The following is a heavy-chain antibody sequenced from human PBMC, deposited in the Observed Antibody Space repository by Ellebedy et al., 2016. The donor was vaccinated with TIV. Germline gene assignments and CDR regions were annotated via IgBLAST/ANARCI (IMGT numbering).Heavy chain of an antibody. J-gene: IGHJ4*02. V-gene: IGHV3-33*03. Sequence: PGGSLRLSCAASGFTFSSYGMHWVRQAPGKGLEWVAVIWYDGSNKYYADSVKGRFTISRDNAKNSLYLQMNSLRAEDTAVYYCARHGHKGLGANLDYWGQGTLVTVSS. CDR2: IWYDGSNK. CDR3: ARHGHKGLGANLDY. CDR1: GFTFSSYG. D-gene: IGHD3-16*01.